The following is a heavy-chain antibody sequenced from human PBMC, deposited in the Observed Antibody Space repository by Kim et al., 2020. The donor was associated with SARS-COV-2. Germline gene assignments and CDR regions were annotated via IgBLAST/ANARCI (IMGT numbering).Heavy chain of an antibody. V-gene: IGHV3-9*01. J-gene: IGHJ4*02. CDR2: ISWNSGSI. CDR3: AKDKPRYSSSYYYFDY. CDR1: GFTFDDYA. Sequence: GGSLRLSCAASGFTFDDYAMHWVRQAPGKGLEWVSGISWNSGSIGYADSVKGRFTISRDNAKNSLYLQMNSLRVEDTALYYCAKDKPRYSSSYYYFDYWGQGTLVTVSS. D-gene: IGHD6-13*01.